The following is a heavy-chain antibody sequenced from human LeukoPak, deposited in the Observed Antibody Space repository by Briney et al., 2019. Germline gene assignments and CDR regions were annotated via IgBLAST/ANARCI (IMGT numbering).Heavy chain of an antibody. CDR2: ISGSGGST. J-gene: IGHJ4*02. CDR3: AKAMGITMIVVVPDFDY. D-gene: IGHD3-22*01. V-gene: IGHV3-23*01. Sequence: GGSLRLSCAASGFTFSSYAMSWVRQAPGKGLEWVSAISGSGGSTYYADSVKGRFTISRDNSKNTLYLQMNSLRAKDTAVYYCAKAMGITMIVVVPDFDYWGQGTLVTVSS. CDR1: GFTFSSYA.